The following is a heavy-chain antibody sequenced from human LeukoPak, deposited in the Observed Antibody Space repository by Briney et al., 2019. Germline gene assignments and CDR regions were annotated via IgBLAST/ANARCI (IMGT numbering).Heavy chain of an antibody. CDR3: ARAPRYWYFDL. CDR2: INPNSGAT. Sequence: ASVKVSCKASGYTFTGDYMHWVRQAPGHGLEWMGWINPNSGATNYTQKFQGRVTLTRDTSISTAYMELSRLRSDDTAVYYCARAPRYWYFDLWGRGTLVTVSS. V-gene: IGHV1-2*02. CDR1: GYTFTGDY. J-gene: IGHJ2*01.